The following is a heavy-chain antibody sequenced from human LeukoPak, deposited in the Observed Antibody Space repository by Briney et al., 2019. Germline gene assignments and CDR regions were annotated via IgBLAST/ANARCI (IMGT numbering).Heavy chain of an antibody. CDR1: GFTFSSYA. CDR2: ISGSGGST. V-gene: IGHV3-23*01. J-gene: IGHJ4*02. CDR3: AKGSVAAHYFFNY. D-gene: IGHD2-15*01. Sequence: PGGSLRLSCAASGFTFSSYAMSWVRQAPGKGLEWVSAISGSGGSTYYADSVKGRFTISRDNSKNTLYLQVNSLSAGDTAIYYCAKGSVAAHYFFNYWGQGTLVTVSS.